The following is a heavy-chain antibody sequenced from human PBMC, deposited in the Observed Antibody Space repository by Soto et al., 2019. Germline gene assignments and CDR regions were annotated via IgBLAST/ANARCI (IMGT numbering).Heavy chain of an antibody. CDR3: ARGVLRFLEWLL. D-gene: IGHD3-3*01. V-gene: IGHV4-34*01. CDR2: INHSGST. CDR1: GGSFSGYY. Sequence: QVQLQQWGVGLLKPSETLSLTCAVYGGSFSGYYWSWIRQPPGKGLEWIGEINHSGSTNYNPSLKSRVTISVDTSKNQFSLKLSSVTAADTAVYYCARGVLRFLEWLLWGQGTLVTVSS. J-gene: IGHJ4*02.